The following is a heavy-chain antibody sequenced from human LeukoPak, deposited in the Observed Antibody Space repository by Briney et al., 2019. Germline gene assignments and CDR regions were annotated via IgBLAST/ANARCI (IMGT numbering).Heavy chain of an antibody. V-gene: IGHV3-7*01. J-gene: IGHJ4*02. Sequence: GGSLRLSCAASGFTFSSNGMSWVRQAPGKGLEWVANIWHDGSAKYYVDSVKGRFIISRDDARNSLYLQMNSLRAEDTAVYYCARMSGSRLPGYWGQGTLVTVSS. CDR3: ARMSGSRLPGY. CDR2: IWHDGSAK. CDR1: GFTFSSNG. D-gene: IGHD3-3*01.